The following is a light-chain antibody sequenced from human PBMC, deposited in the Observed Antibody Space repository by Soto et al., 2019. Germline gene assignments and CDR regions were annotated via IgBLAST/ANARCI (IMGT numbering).Light chain of an antibody. CDR1: QSVGTY. J-gene: IGKJ3*01. CDR3: QHRRSCPPRVT. CDR2: DAS. Sequence: EIVLTQSPATLSLSPGERATLSCRASQSVGTYLAWYQQKPGQAPRLLIFDASNRATGIPARFSGSGSGTDFTLTISSLHPEDFAFYYSQHRRSCPPRVTFGPGTNVHIK. V-gene: IGKV3-11*01.